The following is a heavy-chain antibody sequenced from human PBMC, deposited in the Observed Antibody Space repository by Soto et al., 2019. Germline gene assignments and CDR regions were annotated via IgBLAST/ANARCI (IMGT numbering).Heavy chain of an antibody. J-gene: IGHJ4*02. V-gene: IGHV1-24*01. Sequence: QVQLVQSGAEVKKPGASVKVSCKVSGYTLTELSMHWVRQAPGKGLEWMGGFDPEDGETIYAQKFQGRVTMTEDTSTDTAYMELSSLRSEDTAVYYCATGYTAAGRLMYYFDYWGQGTLVTVSS. CDR2: FDPEDGET. D-gene: IGHD3-16*02. CDR1: GYTLTELS. CDR3: ATGYTAAGRLMYYFDY.